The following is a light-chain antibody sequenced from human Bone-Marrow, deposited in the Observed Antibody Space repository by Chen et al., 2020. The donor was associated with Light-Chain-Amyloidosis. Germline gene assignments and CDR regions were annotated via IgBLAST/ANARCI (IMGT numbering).Light chain of an antibody. CDR2: AAS. Sequence: DIQMTQSPSSLSAAVGDRVTITCRASQSISIYLDWYPQKPVKAPKLLIYAASSLQSGVPSRFSGSGSGTDFTLTISSLQPEDFATYYCQQSYSTPMYTFGQGTKLEIK. J-gene: IGKJ2*01. CDR1: QSISIY. V-gene: IGKV1-39*01. CDR3: QQSYSTPMYT.